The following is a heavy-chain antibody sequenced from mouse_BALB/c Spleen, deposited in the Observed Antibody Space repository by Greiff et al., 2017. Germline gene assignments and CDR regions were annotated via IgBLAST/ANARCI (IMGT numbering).Heavy chain of an antibody. CDR1: GFTFSSYG. CDR3: ARRRGYDYGSSGNWYFDV. CDR2: ISSGGSYT. J-gene: IGHJ1*01. V-gene: IGHV5-6*01. D-gene: IGHD1-1*01. Sequence: EVQRVESGGDLVKPGGSLKLSCAASGFTFSSYGMSWVRQTPDKRLEWVATISSGGSYTYYPDSVKGRFTISRDNAKNTLYLQMSSLKSEDTAMYYCARRRGYDYGSSGNWYFDVWGAGTTVTVSS.